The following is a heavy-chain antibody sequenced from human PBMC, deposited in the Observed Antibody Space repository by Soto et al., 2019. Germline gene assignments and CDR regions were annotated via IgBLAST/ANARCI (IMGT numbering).Heavy chain of an antibody. CDR1: GFTFSSYA. D-gene: IGHD3-10*01. J-gene: IGHJ4*02. V-gene: IGHV3-64D*08. CDR3: AKTRYSGFGY. CDR2: ISSNGGST. Sequence: GGSLRLSCAAPGFTFSSYAMHWVRQAPGKGLEYVSAISSNGGSTYYADPVKGRFTISRDNSKNTLYLQMSSLRAEDTAVYYCAKTRYSGFGYWGQGTLVTVSS.